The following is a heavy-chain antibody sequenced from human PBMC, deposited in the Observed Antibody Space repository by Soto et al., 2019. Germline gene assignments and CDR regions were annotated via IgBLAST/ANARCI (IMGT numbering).Heavy chain of an antibody. J-gene: IGHJ4*02. D-gene: IGHD2-2*01. V-gene: IGHV4-61*01. CDR1: GDAVSSVNFY. CDR3: ARDRVISGATFEY. CDR2: FYHNGGT. Sequence: PSETLSLTCVVSGDAVSSVNFYWSWIRQPPGKGLEWIGHFYHNGGTKYSPSLKSRVTISADMSKNQFSLKLNSVTAADTAVYYCARDRVISGATFEYWGPGTLVTVSS.